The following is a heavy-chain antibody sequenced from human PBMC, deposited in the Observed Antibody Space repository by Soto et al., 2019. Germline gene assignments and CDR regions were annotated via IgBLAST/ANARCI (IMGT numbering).Heavy chain of an antibody. D-gene: IGHD3-22*01. J-gene: IGHJ4*02. CDR2: ISAYNGNT. CDR1: GYTFTSYG. V-gene: IGHV1-18*01. CDR3: ARVVYYDSSGYWDIGPYYFDY. Sequence: VASVKVSCKASGYTFTSYGISWVRQAPGQGLEWMGWISAYNGNTNYAQKLQGRVTVTTDTSTSTAYMELRSLRSDDTAVYYCARVVYYDSSGYWDIGPYYFDYWGQGTLVTVSS.